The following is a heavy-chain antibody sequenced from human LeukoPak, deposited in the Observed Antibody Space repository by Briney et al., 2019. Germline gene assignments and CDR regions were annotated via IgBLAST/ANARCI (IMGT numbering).Heavy chain of an antibody. Sequence: GGSLRLSCAASGFTFSSYAMSWVRQAPGKGLEWVSAISGSGGSTYYADSVKGRFTISRDDSKNTLYLQMNSLRAEDTAVYYCAKVGESSPVYYFDYWGQGTLVTVSS. J-gene: IGHJ4*02. V-gene: IGHV3-23*01. D-gene: IGHD3-16*01. CDR1: GFTFSSYA. CDR3: AKVGESSPVYYFDY. CDR2: ISGSGGST.